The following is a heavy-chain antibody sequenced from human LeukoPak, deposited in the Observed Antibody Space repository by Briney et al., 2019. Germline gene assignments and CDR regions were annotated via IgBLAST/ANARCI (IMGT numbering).Heavy chain of an antibody. CDR2: ISYDGSNK. CDR1: GFTFSSYA. V-gene: IGHV3-30*04. CDR3: AKDHYGWGVYYGMDV. Sequence: GGSLRLSCAASGFTFSSYAMHWVRQAPGKGLEWVAVISYDGSNKYYADSVKGRFTISRDNSKNTLYLQMNSLRAEDTAVYYCAKDHYGWGVYYGMDVWGQGTTVTVSS. D-gene: IGHD3-10*01. J-gene: IGHJ6*02.